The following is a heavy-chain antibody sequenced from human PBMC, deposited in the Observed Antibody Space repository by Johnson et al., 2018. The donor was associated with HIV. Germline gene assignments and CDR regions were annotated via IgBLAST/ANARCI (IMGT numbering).Heavy chain of an antibody. Sequence: VQLVESGGGLVQPGGSLRLSCAASGFTFSTYALHWVRQAPGKGLEYVSAISSNGGSTYYANSVEGRFTISRDNSKNTLYLQMGSLRAEDMAVYYCAIRYYYDSSAYHWGQGTMVTVSS. D-gene: IGHD3-22*01. V-gene: IGHV3-64*01. J-gene: IGHJ3*01. CDR2: ISSNGGST. CDR1: GFTFSTYA. CDR3: AIRYYYDSSAYH.